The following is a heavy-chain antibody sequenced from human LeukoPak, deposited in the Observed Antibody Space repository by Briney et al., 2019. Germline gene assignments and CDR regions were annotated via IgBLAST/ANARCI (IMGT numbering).Heavy chain of an antibody. Sequence: KTSETLSLTCAVSGGSISSNNWWSWVRQSPEKGLEWIGEIYHSGATNYNPSLKIRVTVLVDKSKSQFSLNLRSLTAADTAVYYCARGGSSWYSYYYYMDVWGKGTTVTVSS. D-gene: IGHD6-13*01. CDR1: GGSISSNNW. CDR2: IYHSGAT. CDR3: ARGGSSWYSYYYYMDV. V-gene: IGHV4-4*02. J-gene: IGHJ6*03.